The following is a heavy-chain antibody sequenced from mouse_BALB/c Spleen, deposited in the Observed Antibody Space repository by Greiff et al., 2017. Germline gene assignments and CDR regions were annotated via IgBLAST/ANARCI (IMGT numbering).Heavy chain of an antibody. Sequence: QVQLKQSAAELARPGASVKMSCKASGYTFTSYTMHWVKQRPGQGLEWIGYINPSSGYTEYNQKFKDKTTLTADKSSSTAYMQLSSLTSEDSAVYYCARPGYDYDWFAYWGQGTLVTVSA. CDR2: INPSSGYT. CDR1: GYTFTSYT. CDR3: ARPGYDYDWFAY. J-gene: IGHJ3*01. V-gene: IGHV1-4*02. D-gene: IGHD2-4*01.